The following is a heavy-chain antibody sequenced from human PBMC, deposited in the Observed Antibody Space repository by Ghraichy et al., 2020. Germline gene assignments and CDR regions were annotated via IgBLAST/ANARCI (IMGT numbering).Heavy chain of an antibody. J-gene: IGHJ4*02. V-gene: IGHV1-24*01. Sequence: ASVKVSCKVSGYTLTELSMHWVRQAPGKGLEWMGGFDPEDGETIYAQKFQGRVTMTEDTSTDTAYMELSSLRSEDTAVYYCATDPIPRRYSGSYWGGIRFDYWGQGTLVTVSS. CDR1: GYTLTELS. CDR3: ATDPIPRRYSGSYWGGIRFDY. CDR2: FDPEDGET. D-gene: IGHD1-26*01.